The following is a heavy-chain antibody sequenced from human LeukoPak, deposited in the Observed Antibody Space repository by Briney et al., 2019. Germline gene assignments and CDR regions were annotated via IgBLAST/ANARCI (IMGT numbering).Heavy chain of an antibody. D-gene: IGHD4-23*01. J-gene: IGHJ3*02. CDR2: IYYSGST. CDR1: GGSISSSSYY. CDR3: ATPTDGGNSGAFDI. V-gene: IGHV4-39*01. Sequence: SETLSLTCTVSGGSISSSSYYWGWLRPPPGRGREWIGSIYYSGSTYYNPSRKGRVTVSVDTSKNQFSLKLSSVPAADTAVYYCATPTDGGNSGAFDIWGQGTMVTVSS.